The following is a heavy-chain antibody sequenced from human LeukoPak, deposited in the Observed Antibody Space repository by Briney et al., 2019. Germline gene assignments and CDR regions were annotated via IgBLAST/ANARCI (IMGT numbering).Heavy chain of an antibody. Sequence: ASVKVSCKASGYTFTSYGISWVRQAPGQGLEWMGWISAYNGNTNYAQKLQGRVTMTTDTSTSTAYMELSSLRSEDTAVYYCAREVVPVDDYYYYYGMDVWGQGTTVTVSS. J-gene: IGHJ6*02. CDR3: AREVVPVDDYYYYYGMDV. CDR2: ISAYNGNT. D-gene: IGHD2-2*01. V-gene: IGHV1-18*01. CDR1: GYTFTSYG.